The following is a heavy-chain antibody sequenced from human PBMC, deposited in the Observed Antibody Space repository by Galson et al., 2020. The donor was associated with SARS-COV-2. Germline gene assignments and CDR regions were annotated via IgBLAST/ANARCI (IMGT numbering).Heavy chain of an antibody. J-gene: IGHJ5*02. CDR3: ARDRGLWFGELRGWFDP. CDR2: IYYSGST. Sequence: SETLSLTCTVSGGSISSGGYYWSWIRQHPGKGLEWIGYIYYSGSTYYNPSLKSRVTISVDTSKNQFSLKLSSVTAADTAVYYCARDRGLWFGELRGWFDPWGQGTLVTVSS. CDR1: GGSISSGGYY. D-gene: IGHD3-10*01. V-gene: IGHV4-31*03.